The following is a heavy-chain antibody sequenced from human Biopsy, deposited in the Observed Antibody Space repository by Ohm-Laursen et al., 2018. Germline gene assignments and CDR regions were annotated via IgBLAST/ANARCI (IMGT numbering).Heavy chain of an antibody. D-gene: IGHD3-3*01. CDR3: AKHGGLGDFWSGYPLAAFDI. CDR1: GYSFTNYW. J-gene: IGHJ3*02. V-gene: IGHV5-51*01. CDR2: IYPGDSDT. Sequence: ESLKISCKGSGYSFTNYWIGWERQMPGKGLGGMGLIYPGDSDTRYSPSFQGQVTISVDKSISTAYVQWNSLKASDTAMYYCAKHGGLGDFWSGYPLAAFDIWGQGTMVTVSS.